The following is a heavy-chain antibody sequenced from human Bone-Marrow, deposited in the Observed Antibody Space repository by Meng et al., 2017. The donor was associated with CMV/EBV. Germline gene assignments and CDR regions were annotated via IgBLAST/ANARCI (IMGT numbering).Heavy chain of an antibody. CDR2: IYYSGTT. Sequence: SETLSLTCTVSGGSISSYYWSWIRQPPGKGLEWIGYIYYSGTTNYNPSLKSRVTISVDTSKNQFSLKLSSVTAADTAVYYWARERRDYYFWSGYYARYYFDYWGQGTLVTVSS. J-gene: IGHJ4*02. CDR3: ARERRDYYFWSGYYARYYFDY. V-gene: IGHV4-59*01. CDR1: GGSISSYY. D-gene: IGHD3-3*01.